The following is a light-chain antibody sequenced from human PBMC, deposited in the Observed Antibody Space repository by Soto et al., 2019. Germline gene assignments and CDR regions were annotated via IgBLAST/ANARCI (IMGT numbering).Light chain of an antibody. CDR3: SSYTTSSTLLYV. V-gene: IGLV2-14*01. CDR1: SSDVGGYNY. CDR2: DVS. Sequence: QSALTQPASVSGSPGQSITISCTGTSSDVGGYNYVSWYQQHPGKAPKLMIYDVSNRPSGVSNRFSGSKSGNTASLTISGLQAEYEADYYCSSYTTSSTLLYVFVTGTKLTVL. J-gene: IGLJ1*01.